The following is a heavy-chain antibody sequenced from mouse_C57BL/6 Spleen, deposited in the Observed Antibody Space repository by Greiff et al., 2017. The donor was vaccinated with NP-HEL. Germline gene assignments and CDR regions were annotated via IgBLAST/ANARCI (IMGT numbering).Heavy chain of an antibody. J-gene: IGHJ3*01. Sequence: VQLQQPGAELVKPGASVKVSCKASGYTFTGYWMHWVKQRPGQGLEWIGRIHPSDSDTNYNQKFKGKATLTVDKSSSTAYMQLSSLTSEDSAVYYCAMFYSNQDWFAYWGQGTLVTVSA. CDR1: GYTFTGYW. V-gene: IGHV1-74*01. CDR3: AMFYSNQDWFAY. CDR2: IHPSDSDT. D-gene: IGHD2-5*01.